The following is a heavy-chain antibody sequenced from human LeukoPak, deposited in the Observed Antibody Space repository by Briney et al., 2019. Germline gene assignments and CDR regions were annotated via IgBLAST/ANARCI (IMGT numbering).Heavy chain of an antibody. Sequence: ASVNVSCKASGYTFSDYFIHWVRQAPGQGLEWMGWINPNSVGTNYAQKFQGRVTMTSDTSINTTYMALSRLSSDDTAVYYCARAMGAVYYYDSSGNKLDYWGQGTLVTVSS. V-gene: IGHV1-2*02. CDR3: ARAMGAVYYYDSSGNKLDY. CDR1: GYTFSDYF. J-gene: IGHJ4*02. D-gene: IGHD3-22*01. CDR2: INPNSVGT.